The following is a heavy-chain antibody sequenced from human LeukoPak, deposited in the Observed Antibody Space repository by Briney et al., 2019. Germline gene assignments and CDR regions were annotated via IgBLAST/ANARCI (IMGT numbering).Heavy chain of an antibody. CDR2: ISSSSSYI. J-gene: IGHJ5*02. Sequence: PGGSLRLSCAASGFTFSSYSMNWVRQAPGKGLEWVSSISSSSSYIYYADSVKGRFTISRDNAKNSLYLQMNSLRAEDTAVYYCARMHGGAAGSLGNWFDPWGQGTLVTVSS. V-gene: IGHV3-21*01. D-gene: IGHD6-13*01. CDR1: GFTFSSYS. CDR3: ARMHGGAAGSLGNWFDP.